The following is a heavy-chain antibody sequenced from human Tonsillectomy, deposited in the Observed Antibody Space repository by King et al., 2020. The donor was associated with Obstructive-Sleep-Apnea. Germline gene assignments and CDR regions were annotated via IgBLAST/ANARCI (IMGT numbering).Heavy chain of an antibody. CDR1: GGSISTYY. J-gene: IGHJ6*02. V-gene: IGHV4-4*07. CDR3: ARAPIAAAGPINYYCYYGMDV. Sequence: VQLQESGPGLVKPSETLSLTCTVSGGSISTYYWSWIRQPAGKGLEWIGRIYTSGSTNYNPSLKSRVTMSVDTSKNQFSLKLSSVTAADTAVYYCARAPIAAAGPINYYCYYGMDVWGQGTTVTVSS. D-gene: IGHD6-13*01. CDR2: IYTSGST.